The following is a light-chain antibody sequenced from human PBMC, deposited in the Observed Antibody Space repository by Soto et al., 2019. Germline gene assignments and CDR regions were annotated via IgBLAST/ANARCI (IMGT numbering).Light chain of an antibody. CDR1: SNDVGGYNF. Sequence: QSALTQPASVSGSPGQSITISCTGSSNDVGGYNFVSWYQQHPGKAPKLLIYEVTNRPSGISDRFSGSRSGNTASLTISGLQPEDEAGYYCASYTSTNSLIFGGGPRLTVL. CDR2: EVT. J-gene: IGLJ2*01. V-gene: IGLV2-14*01. CDR3: ASYTSTNSLI.